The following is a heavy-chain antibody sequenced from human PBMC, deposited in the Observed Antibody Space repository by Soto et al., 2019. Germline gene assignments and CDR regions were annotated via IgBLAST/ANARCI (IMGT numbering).Heavy chain of an antibody. D-gene: IGHD3-10*01. CDR1: GYTFTSYA. Sequence: GASVKVSCKASGYTFTSYAMHWVRQAPGQRLEWMGWINAGNGNTKYSQKFQGRVTITRDTSASTAYMELSSLRSEDTAVYYCARKRYYYGSGRYSYVDYWGQGTLVTVSS. V-gene: IGHV1-3*01. CDR2: INAGNGNT. CDR3: ARKRYYYGSGRYSYVDY. J-gene: IGHJ4*02.